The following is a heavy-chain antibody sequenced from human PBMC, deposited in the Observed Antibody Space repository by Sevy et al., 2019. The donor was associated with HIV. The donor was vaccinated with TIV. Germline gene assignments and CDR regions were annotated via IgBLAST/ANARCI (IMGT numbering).Heavy chain of an antibody. CDR2: IYYSGST. Sequence: SETLSLTCTVSGGSISSGGYYWSWIRQHPGKGLEWIGYIYYSGSTYYNPSLKSLVTISVDTSKNQFSLKLSSVTAADTAVYYCAGGITMVRGVSGRWFDPWGQGTLVTVSS. J-gene: IGHJ5*02. CDR3: AGGITMVRGVSGRWFDP. CDR1: GGSISSGGYY. D-gene: IGHD3-10*01. V-gene: IGHV4-31*01.